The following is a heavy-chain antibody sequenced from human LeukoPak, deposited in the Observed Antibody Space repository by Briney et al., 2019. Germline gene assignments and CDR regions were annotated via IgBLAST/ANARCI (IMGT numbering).Heavy chain of an antibody. CDR3: ARRISVTYYYDSSGYYYFDY. D-gene: IGHD3-22*01. CDR1: GYSFTSYW. J-gene: IGHJ4*02. CDR2: IYPGDSDT. Sequence: GESLKISCKGSGYSFTSYWIGWVRQMPGKGLGWMGIIYPGDSDTRYSPSFQGQVTISADKSISTAYLQWSSLKASDTAMYYCARRISVTYYYDSSGYYYFDYWGQGTLVTVSS. V-gene: IGHV5-51*01.